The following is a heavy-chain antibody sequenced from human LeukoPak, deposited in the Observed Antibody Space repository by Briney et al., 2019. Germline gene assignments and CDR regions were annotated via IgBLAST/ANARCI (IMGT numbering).Heavy chain of an antibody. CDR2: INHSGST. J-gene: IGHJ4*02. CDR1: GGAFSGYY. V-gene: IGHV4-34*01. Sequence: PSGTPSPTCAVYGGAFSGYYWTWIPQPPRKGLEWIGEINHSGSTNYNPSLKSRVTISRDTSKNQFSLKLSSVTAADTAVYYCARDRYNWNGEDYWGPGTLVTVSS. CDR3: ARDRYNWNGEDY. D-gene: IGHD1-20*01.